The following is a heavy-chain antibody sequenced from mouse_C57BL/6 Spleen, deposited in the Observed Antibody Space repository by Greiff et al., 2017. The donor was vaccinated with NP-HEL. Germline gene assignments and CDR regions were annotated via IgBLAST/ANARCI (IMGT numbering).Heavy chain of an antibody. CDR2: IYIGNGYT. V-gene: IGHV1-58*01. D-gene: IGHD2-5*01. J-gene: IGHJ4*01. CDR3: ARSDYSNYEGAMDY. CDR1: GYTFTSYG. Sequence: EVKLMESGAELVRPGSSVKMSCKTSGYTFTSYGINWVKQRPGQGLEWIGYIYIGNGYTEYNEKFKGKATLTSDTSSSTAYMQLSSLTSEDSAIYFCARSDYSNYEGAMDYWGQGTSVTVSS.